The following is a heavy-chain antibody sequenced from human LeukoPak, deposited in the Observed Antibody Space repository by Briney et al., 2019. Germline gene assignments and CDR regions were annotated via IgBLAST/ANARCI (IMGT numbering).Heavy chain of an antibody. CDR2: ISSSSSYI. J-gene: IGHJ4*02. CDR3: ARAAFGVVVAATNFDY. V-gene: IGHV3-21*05. D-gene: IGHD2-15*01. CDR1: GFTFSSYE. Sequence: GGSLRLSCAASGFTFSSYEMNWVRQAPGKGLEWVSYISSSSSYIYYADSVKGRFTISRDNAKNSLYLQMNSLRAEDTAVYYCARAAFGVVVAATNFDYWGQGTLVTVSS.